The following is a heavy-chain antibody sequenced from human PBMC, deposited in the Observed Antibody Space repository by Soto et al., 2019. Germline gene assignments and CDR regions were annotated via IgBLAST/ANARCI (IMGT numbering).Heavy chain of an antibody. CDR1: GYTFTSYD. Sequence: GASVKVSCKASGYTFTSYDINWVRQATGQGLEWMGWMNPNSGNTGYAQKFQGRVTMTRNTSISTAYMELSSLRSEDTAVYYCARGDVPQLRFLEDYYMDVWGKGTTVTVSS. CDR3: ARGDVPQLRFLEDYYMDV. V-gene: IGHV1-8*01. D-gene: IGHD3-3*01. J-gene: IGHJ6*03. CDR2: MNPNSGNT.